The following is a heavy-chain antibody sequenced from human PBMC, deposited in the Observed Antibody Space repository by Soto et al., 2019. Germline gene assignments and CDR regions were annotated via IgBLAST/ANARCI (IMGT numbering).Heavy chain of an antibody. D-gene: IGHD1-1*01. Sequence: GGSLRLSCATSGFTFSSYGMHWVLQAPGKGLEWVAVIWYDGSNKYYADSVKGRFTISRDNSKNTLYLQMNSLRAEDTAVYYCARSRSTGLDAFDIWGQGTMVTVSS. V-gene: IGHV3-33*01. CDR2: IWYDGSNK. CDR1: GFTFSSYG. CDR3: ARSRSTGLDAFDI. J-gene: IGHJ3*02.